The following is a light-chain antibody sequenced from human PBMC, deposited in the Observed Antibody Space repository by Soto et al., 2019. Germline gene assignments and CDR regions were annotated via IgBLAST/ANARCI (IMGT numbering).Light chain of an antibody. J-gene: IGLJ1*01. CDR2: DVS. V-gene: IGLV2-14*03. Sequence: QSALTQPASVSGSPGQSITISCTGTSSDIGDSNYVSWYQQHPGKAPKLVIYDVSNRPSGVSNRFSRSKSANTASVTISGLQAEDEADYYCSSFRSSSTSYVFGTGTKLTVL. CDR3: SSFRSSSTSYV. CDR1: SSDIGDSNY.